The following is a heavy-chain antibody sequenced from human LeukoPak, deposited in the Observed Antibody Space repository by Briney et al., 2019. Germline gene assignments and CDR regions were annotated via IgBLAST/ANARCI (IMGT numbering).Heavy chain of an antibody. CDR3: AKDIGTGWNLDY. J-gene: IGHJ4*02. Sequence: GGSLRLSCAASGFIFDNYAMHWVRQAPGKGPEWLSLIRGDANTRYYGDSMEGRITISRDNSKNSLYLHMNSLRTEDTALYYCAKDIGTGWNLDYWGQGTLVTVSS. CDR1: GFIFDNYA. D-gene: IGHD1-1*01. V-gene: IGHV3-43*02. CDR2: IRGDANTR.